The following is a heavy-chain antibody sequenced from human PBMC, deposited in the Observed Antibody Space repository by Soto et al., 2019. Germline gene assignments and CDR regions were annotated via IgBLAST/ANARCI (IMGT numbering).Heavy chain of an antibody. J-gene: IGHJ6*02. CDR3: AHSSWYRYYCYAMDV. V-gene: IGHV4-34*01. CDR1: GWSFSGYY. Sequence: QVPAPEWGPGLLKPSEALFLHCGGLGWSFSGYYWSWVRPPPGKGLGWIGEMNHSGRIYYHPSHKRRVTRSVERSKNQYSLKVNSVTAADTAVYYCAHSSWYRYYCYAMDVWGQGTTVTVSS. CDR2: MNHSGRI. D-gene: IGHD6-13*01.